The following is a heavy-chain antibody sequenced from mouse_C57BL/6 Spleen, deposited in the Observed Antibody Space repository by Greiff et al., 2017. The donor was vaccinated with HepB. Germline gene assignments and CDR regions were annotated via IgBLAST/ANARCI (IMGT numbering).Heavy chain of an antibody. D-gene: IGHD3-2*02. J-gene: IGHJ3*01. Sequence: EVQLQQSGPELVKPGASVKIPCKASGYTFTDYNMDWVKQSHGKSLEWIGDINPNNGGTIYNQKFKGKATLTVDKSSSTAYMEIRSLTSEDTAVYYCARSGQLRLRRFAYWGQGTLVTVSA. CDR2: INPNNGGT. V-gene: IGHV1-18*01. CDR3: ARSGQLRLRRFAY. CDR1: GYTFTDYN.